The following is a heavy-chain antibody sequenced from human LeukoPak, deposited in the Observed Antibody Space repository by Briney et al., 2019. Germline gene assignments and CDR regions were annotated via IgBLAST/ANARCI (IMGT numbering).Heavy chain of an antibody. CDR1: GFTFSTYP. D-gene: IGHD3-22*01. CDR3: ARKGGSGYSVDY. J-gene: IGHJ4*02. V-gene: IGHV3-48*04. CDR2: IRSTSSTI. Sequence: GGSLRLSCAASGFTFSTYPMNWVRQAPGKGLEWVSYIRSTSSTIYYAGSVKGRFTISRDNAKNSLYLQMNSLRAEDTAVYYCARKGGSGYSVDYWGQGTLVTVSS.